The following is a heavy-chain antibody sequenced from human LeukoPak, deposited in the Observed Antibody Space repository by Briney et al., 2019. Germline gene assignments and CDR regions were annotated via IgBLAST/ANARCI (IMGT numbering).Heavy chain of an antibody. D-gene: IGHD1-26*01. CDR3: VILRIGSYASSDAFDI. CDR1: GYTFNGYY. J-gene: IGHJ3*02. V-gene: IGHV1-2*02. Sequence: GASVKVSCKASGYTFNGYYMHCVRQAPGQGLEWMGWINPNSGGTNYAQKFQGRVTMTRDTSISTAYMELSRLRSDDTAVYYCVILRIGSYASSDAFDIWGQGTMVTVSS. CDR2: INPNSGGT.